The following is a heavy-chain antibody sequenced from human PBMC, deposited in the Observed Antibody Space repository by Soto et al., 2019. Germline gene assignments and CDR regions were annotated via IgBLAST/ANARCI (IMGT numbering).Heavy chain of an antibody. Sequence: SXILPLTCAISVGSVTSNSAAWNWIMQSPSRGLEWLGRTYYRSKWNNDYALSVKSRITINPDTPKNQFSLHLYSVTPEDTAIYYCTGITWIRGMDFWGQGTPVTVYS. J-gene: IGHJ6*02. V-gene: IGHV6-1*01. CDR2: TYYRSKWNN. CDR3: TGITWIRGMDF. CDR1: VGSVTSNSAA. D-gene: IGHD3-10*01.